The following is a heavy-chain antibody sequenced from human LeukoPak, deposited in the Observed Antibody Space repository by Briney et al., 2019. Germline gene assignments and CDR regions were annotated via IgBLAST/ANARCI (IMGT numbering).Heavy chain of an antibody. Sequence: ASVKVSCKASGYTFTSYAMNWVRQAPGQGLEWMGIINPSGGSTSYAQKFQGRVTMTRDTSTSTVYMELSSLRSEDTAVYYCAKAPEANYYHSSGLRNWFDSWGQGTLVTVSS. D-gene: IGHD3-22*01. J-gene: IGHJ5*01. CDR2: INPSGGST. CDR3: AKAPEANYYHSSGLRNWFDS. CDR1: GYTFTSYA. V-gene: IGHV1-46*01.